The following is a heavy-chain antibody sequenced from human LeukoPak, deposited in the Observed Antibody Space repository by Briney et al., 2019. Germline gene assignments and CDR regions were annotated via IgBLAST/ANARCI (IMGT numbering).Heavy chain of an antibody. J-gene: IGHJ4*02. CDR1: GGSISSSTYY. D-gene: IGHD3-16*01. CDR3: ASAPRQASIGGLDY. CDR2: IYSTGTT. V-gene: IGHV4-39*02. Sequence: SETLSLTCTVSGGSISSSTYYWGWIRQPPGKGLEWIGAIYSTGTTYYNPSLRSRVTVSIDTSNNHFSLNLRSVTAADTALYYCASAPRQASIGGLDYWGQGTLVSVSS.